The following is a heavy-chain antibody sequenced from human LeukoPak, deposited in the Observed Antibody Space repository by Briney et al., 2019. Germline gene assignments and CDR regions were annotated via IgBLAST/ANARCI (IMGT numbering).Heavy chain of an antibody. CDR2: IYHSGST. Sequence: SETLSLTCAVSGYSISSGYYWGWIRQPPGKGLEWIGSIYHSGSTYYNPSLKSRVTISVDTSKNQFPLKLSSVTAADTAVYYCARQFCSSTSCSYNWFDPWGQGTLVTASS. D-gene: IGHD2-2*01. CDR1: GYSISSGYY. CDR3: ARQFCSSTSCSYNWFDP. J-gene: IGHJ5*02. V-gene: IGHV4-38-2*01.